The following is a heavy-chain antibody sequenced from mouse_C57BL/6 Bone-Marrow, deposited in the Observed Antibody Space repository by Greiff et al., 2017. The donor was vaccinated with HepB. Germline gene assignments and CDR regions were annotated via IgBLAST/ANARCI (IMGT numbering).Heavy chain of an antibody. CDR3: TRGGITTVVERFAY. V-gene: IGHV1-5*01. D-gene: IGHD1-1*01. CDR1: GYTFTSYW. Sequence: VQLQQSGTVLARPGASVKMSCKTSGYTFTSYWMHWVKQRPGQGLEWIGAIYPGHSDTSYNQKFKGKAKLTAVTSASTAYMELSSLTNEDSAVYYCTRGGITTVVERFAYWGQGTLVTVSA. CDR2: IYPGHSDT. J-gene: IGHJ3*01.